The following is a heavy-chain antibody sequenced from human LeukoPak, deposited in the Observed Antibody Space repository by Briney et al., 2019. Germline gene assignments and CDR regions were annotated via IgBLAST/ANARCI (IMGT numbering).Heavy chain of an antibody. CDR2: ISGSGGST. V-gene: IGHV3-23*01. Sequence: GGSLRLSCAASGFTFSSYAMNWVRQTPGKGLEWVSSISGSGGSTYYADSVKGRFTISRDNSKKTFYLQMNSLRADDTAIYYCAKDFVAVTAIGMYYSDYWGQGTLVTVSS. D-gene: IGHD2-21*02. CDR1: GFTFSSYA. J-gene: IGHJ4*02. CDR3: AKDFVAVTAIGMYYSDY.